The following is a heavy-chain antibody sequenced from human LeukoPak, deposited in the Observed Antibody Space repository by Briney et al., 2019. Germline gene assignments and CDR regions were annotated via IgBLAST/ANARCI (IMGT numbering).Heavy chain of an antibody. D-gene: IGHD4-17*01. CDR3: AAINRGYGDYGFDY. Sequence: ASVKVSCKASGFTFTSSAVQWVRQARGQRLEWIGWIVDGSGNTNYAQKFQERVTITRDMSTSTAYMELSSLRSEDTAVYYCAAINRGYGDYGFDYWGQGTLVTVSS. V-gene: IGHV1-58*01. J-gene: IGHJ4*02. CDR1: GFTFTSSA. CDR2: IVDGSGNT.